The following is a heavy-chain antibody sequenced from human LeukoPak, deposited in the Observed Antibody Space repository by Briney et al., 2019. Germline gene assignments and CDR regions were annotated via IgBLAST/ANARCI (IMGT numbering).Heavy chain of an antibody. J-gene: IGHJ5*02. CDR3: ARDSSLSGWFDP. D-gene: IGHD3-10*01. Sequence: SETLSLTCTVSGGSISSGSYYWSWIRQPAGKELGWIGRIYTSGSTIYNPSLKSRVTISLDTSKNQFSLKLSSVTAADTAVYYCARDSSLSGWFDPWGQGTPVTVSS. V-gene: IGHV4-61*02. CDR2: IYTSGST. CDR1: GGSISSGSYY.